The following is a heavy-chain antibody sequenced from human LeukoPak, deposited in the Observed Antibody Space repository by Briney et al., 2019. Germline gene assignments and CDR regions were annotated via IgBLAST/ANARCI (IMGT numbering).Heavy chain of an antibody. CDR1: GYTFTSYA. D-gene: IGHD3-22*01. Sequence: ASVKVSCKASGYTFTSYAMNWVRQAPGQGLEGMGWINTNTGNPTYAQGFTGRFVFSLDTSVSTAYLQISSLKAEDTAVYYCASFKRITMIVDRSGAQSDYFDYWGQGTLVTVSS. V-gene: IGHV7-4-1*02. CDR3: ASFKRITMIVDRSGAQSDYFDY. CDR2: INTNTGNP. J-gene: IGHJ4*02.